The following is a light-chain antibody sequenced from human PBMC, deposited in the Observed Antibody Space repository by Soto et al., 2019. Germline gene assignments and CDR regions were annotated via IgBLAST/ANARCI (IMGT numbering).Light chain of an antibody. CDR3: CSYAGSNTLI. CDR2: EVD. Sequence: QSVLTQPASLSGSPGQSITISCTGASDDIGSYNLVSWYQQHPGNAPKLILYEVDKRPSGVSYRFSASKSGNTAFLTISGLQADDEALYPCCSYAGSNTLIFGGGTKSPS. V-gene: IGLV2-23*02. J-gene: IGLJ2*01. CDR1: SDDIGSYNL.